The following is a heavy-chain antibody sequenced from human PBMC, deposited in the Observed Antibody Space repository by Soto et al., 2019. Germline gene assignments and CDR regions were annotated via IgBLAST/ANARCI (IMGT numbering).Heavy chain of an antibody. CDR3: ARDRRREPVDQKYYFDY. CDR2: IKQDGSEK. Sequence: GGSLRLSCAASGFTFSSYWMSWVRQAPGKGLEWVANIKQDGSEKYYVDSVKGRFTISRDNAKNSLYLQMNSLRAEDTAVYYCARDRRREPVDQKYYFDYWGQGTPVNLSS. CDR1: GFTFSSYW. V-gene: IGHV3-7*03. D-gene: IGHD1-26*01. J-gene: IGHJ4*02.